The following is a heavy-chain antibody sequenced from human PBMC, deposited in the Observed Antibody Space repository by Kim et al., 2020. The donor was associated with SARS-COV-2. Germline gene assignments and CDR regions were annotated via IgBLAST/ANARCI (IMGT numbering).Heavy chain of an antibody. J-gene: IGHJ4*02. Sequence: SGPTLVNPTQTLTLTCTFSGFSLSTSGMCVSWIRQPPGKALEWLARIDWDDDKYYSTSLKTRLTISKDTSKNQVVLTMTNIDPVDTATYYCARNYYGSGSYNYWGQGTLVTVSS. CDR2: IDWDDDK. CDR3: ARNYYGSGSYNY. CDR1: GFSLSTSGMC. D-gene: IGHD3-10*01. V-gene: IGHV2-70*11.